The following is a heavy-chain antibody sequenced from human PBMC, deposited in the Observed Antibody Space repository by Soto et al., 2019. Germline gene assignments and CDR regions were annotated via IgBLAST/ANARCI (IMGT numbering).Heavy chain of an antibody. J-gene: IGHJ5*02. CDR1: GGSMSSYF. CDR3: ARGLSALDP. CDR2: IYSSGST. V-gene: IGHV4-4*07. Sequence: SETLSLTCAVSGGSMSSYFWSWIRQPAGKGLEWTGRIYSSGSTSYNPSLKSRVTMSVDTSKNQVSLRLNSMTAADTAVYYCARGLSALDPWGQGTLVTVSS. D-gene: IGHD3-16*01.